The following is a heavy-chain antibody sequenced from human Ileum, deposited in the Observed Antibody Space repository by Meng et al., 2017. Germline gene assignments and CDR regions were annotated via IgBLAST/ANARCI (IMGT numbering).Heavy chain of an antibody. J-gene: IGHJ4*02. CDR3: ARGGGRYGPDFDY. CDR1: GGSFSGYY. CDR2: INHSGST. Sequence: QVQLQHWGAGVLKPSETLSLTCAVYGGSFSGYYWSWIRQPPGKGLEWIGEINHSGSTNYNPSLKSRVTISVDTSKNQFSLKLSSVTAADTAVYYCARGGGRYGPDFDYWGQGTLVTVSS. D-gene: IGHD3-16*01. V-gene: IGHV4-34*01.